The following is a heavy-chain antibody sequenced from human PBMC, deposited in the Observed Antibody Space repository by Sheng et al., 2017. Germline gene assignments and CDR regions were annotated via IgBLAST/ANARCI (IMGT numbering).Heavy chain of an antibody. CDR2: ISTRGSSI. J-gene: IGHJ5*02. Sequence: QVQLVESGGALVKPGGSLRLSCVASGFSFSDSYMTWIRQAPGKGLEWVSYISTRGSSIYYADSVKDRFTVSRDNAKNSLYLQMNSLRVDDTGVYYCARLLSHWFDPWGQGTLVTVSS. CDR1: GFSFSDSY. CDR3: ARLLSHWFDP. V-gene: IGHV3-11*04. D-gene: IGHD3-3*01.